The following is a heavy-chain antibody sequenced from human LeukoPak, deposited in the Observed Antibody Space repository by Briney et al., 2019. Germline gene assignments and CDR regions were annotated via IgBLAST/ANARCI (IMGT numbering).Heavy chain of an antibody. Sequence: GGSLRLSCAASGFTFSSYSMNWVRQAPGKGLEWVSSISSSSSYIYYADSVKGRFTISRDNAKNSLYLQMNSPRAEDTAVYYCARERALGYYYDSSWGQGTLVTVSS. J-gene: IGHJ4*02. V-gene: IGHV3-21*01. CDR3: ARERALGYYYDSS. CDR2: ISSSSSYI. D-gene: IGHD3-22*01. CDR1: GFTFSSYS.